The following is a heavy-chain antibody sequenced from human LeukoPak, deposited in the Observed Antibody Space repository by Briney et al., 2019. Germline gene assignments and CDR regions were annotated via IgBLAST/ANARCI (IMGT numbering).Heavy chain of an antibody. CDR1: GFTFSSYG. Sequence: PGGSLRLSCAASGFTFSSYGMHWVRQAPGKGLEWVAVISYDGSNKYYADSVKGRFTISRDNSKNTLYLQMNSLRAEDTAVYYCASLVGAMNKGIFDYWGQGTLVTVSS. CDR3: ASLVGAMNKGIFDY. V-gene: IGHV3-30*03. CDR2: ISYDGSNK. D-gene: IGHD1-26*01. J-gene: IGHJ4*02.